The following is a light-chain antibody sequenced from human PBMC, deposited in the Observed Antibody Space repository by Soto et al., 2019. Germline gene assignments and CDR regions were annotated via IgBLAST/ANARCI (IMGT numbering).Light chain of an antibody. J-gene: IGKJ1*01. CDR2: AAT. V-gene: IGKV1-39*01. Sequence: DIKMTQSPSSLSAFVGDSVTVACRASQPIGTSLHWYQQKAGKAPKVLISAATKLQSGAPSRFSGSGSGTDFTLTISNLQPEDSATYYCQQGYNTFWTFGRGTKVDVK. CDR3: QQGYNTFWT. CDR1: QPIGTS.